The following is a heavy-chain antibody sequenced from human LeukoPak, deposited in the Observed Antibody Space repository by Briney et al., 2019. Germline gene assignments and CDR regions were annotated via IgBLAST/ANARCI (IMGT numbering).Heavy chain of an antibody. CDR1: GFTFSSYD. CDR3: TRRAPSHDFDS. V-gene: IGHV3-23*01. Sequence: GGSLRLSCAASGFTFSSYDMSWVRQAPGKGLEWVSVISGRGGSTYYADSVKGRFTISRDNAKNSLFLQMNSLRPEDTAVYYCTRRAPSHDFDSWGQGTLVTVSS. CDR2: ISGRGGST. J-gene: IGHJ4*02.